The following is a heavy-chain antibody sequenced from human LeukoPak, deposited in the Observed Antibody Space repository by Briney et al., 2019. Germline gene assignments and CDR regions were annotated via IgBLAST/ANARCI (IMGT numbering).Heavy chain of an antibody. V-gene: IGHV3-48*03. D-gene: IGHD2-15*01. Sequence: GGSRRRSCTASGFTLSSYEMNWVRQAPGKGLEWVSYITSSGDTIYYADSVKGRFTISRDNAKNSLYLQMNSLRAEDTAVYYCARWRSAFDYWGQGTLVTVSS. CDR1: GFTLSSYE. J-gene: IGHJ4*02. CDR2: ITSSGDTI. CDR3: ARWRSAFDY.